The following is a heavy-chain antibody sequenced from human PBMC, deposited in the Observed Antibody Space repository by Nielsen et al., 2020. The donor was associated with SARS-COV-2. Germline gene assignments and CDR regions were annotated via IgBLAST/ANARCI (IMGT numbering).Heavy chain of an antibody. D-gene: IGHD3-22*01. CDR3: ARRPGHYFDSGGYFYSYYFDY. V-gene: IGHV4-39*01. CDR2: IYYSGST. J-gene: IGHJ4*02. Sequence: SETLSLTCSVSGDYIRSNDYYWGWIRQPPGKGLEWVGSIYYSGSTFYSPSLKSRVTISEDPSKNPFSLKLSAVTAADTAVYYCARRPGHYFDSGGYFYSYYFDYWGQGILVTVSS. CDR1: GDYIRSNDYY.